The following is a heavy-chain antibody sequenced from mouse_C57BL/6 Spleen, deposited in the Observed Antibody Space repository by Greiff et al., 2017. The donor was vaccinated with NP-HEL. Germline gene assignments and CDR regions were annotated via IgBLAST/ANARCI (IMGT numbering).Heavy chain of an antibody. CDR3: ARTGYYGGYFDV. Sequence: QVQLQQPGAELVKPGASVKLSCKASGYTFTSYWMQWVKQRPGPGLEWIGEIDPSDSYTNYNQKFKGKATLTVDTSSSTAYMQLSSLTSEDSAVYYCARTGYYGGYFDVWGTGTTVTVSS. V-gene: IGHV1-50*01. J-gene: IGHJ1*03. CDR1: GYTFTSYW. D-gene: IGHD1-1*01. CDR2: IDPSDSYT.